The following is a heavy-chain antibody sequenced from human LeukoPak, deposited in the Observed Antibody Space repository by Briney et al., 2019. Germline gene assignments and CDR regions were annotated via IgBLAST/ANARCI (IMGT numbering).Heavy chain of an antibody. CDR2: ISSSGNT. Sequence: GGSLRLSCAASGFTVSGSYMSWVRQAPGKGLEWVSVISSSGNTYYADSVKGRFTISRDNSKNTVYLQVNSLRVEDTAVYHCAAWSGERYPQFDYWGQGTLVTVSS. J-gene: IGHJ4*02. CDR3: AAWSGERYPQFDY. D-gene: IGHD1-1*01. V-gene: IGHV3-53*01. CDR1: GFTVSGSY.